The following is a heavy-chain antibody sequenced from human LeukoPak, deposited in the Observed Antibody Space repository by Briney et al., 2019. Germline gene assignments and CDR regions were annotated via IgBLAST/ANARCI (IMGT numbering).Heavy chain of an antibody. V-gene: IGHV3-48*01. CDR1: GFTFSSYS. D-gene: IGHD3-10*01. J-gene: IGHJ4*02. CDR3: ARAGFTFSDYFGSFFDY. Sequence: GGSLRLSCAASGFTFSSYSMNWVRQAPGKGLEGVSHISSSSSTIYYADSVKGRFTISRDNAKNSLYLQMNSLRAEDTAVYYCARAGFTFSDYFGSFFDYWGQGTLVTVSS. CDR2: ISSSSSTI.